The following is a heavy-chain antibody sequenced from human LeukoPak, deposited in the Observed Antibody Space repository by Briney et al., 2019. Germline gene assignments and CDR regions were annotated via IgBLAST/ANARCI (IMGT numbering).Heavy chain of an antibody. Sequence: SETLSLTCTVSGGSISSGDYYWSWIRQPPGKGLEWIGYIYYSGSTYYNPSLKSRVTISVDTSKNQFSLKLSSVTAADTAVYYCASYMITFGGVIADAFDTWGQGTMVTVSS. J-gene: IGHJ3*02. CDR2: IYYSGST. CDR1: GGSISSGDYY. D-gene: IGHD3-16*02. V-gene: IGHV4-30-4*08. CDR3: ASYMITFGGVIADAFDT.